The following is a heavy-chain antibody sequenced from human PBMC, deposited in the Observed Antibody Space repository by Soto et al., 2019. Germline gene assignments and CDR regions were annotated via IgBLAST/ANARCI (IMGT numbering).Heavy chain of an antibody. CDR1: GGSISSYY. J-gene: IGHJ6*03. D-gene: IGHD4-17*01. CDR2: IYYSGST. Sequence: SETLSLTCTVSGGSISSYYWSWIRQPPGKGLEWIGYIYYSGSTNYNPSLKSRVTISVDTSKNQFSLKLSSVTAADTAVYYCARDYSRAVTREDYYYYYMDVWGKGTTVTVSS. CDR3: ARDYSRAVTREDYYYYYMDV. V-gene: IGHV4-59*01.